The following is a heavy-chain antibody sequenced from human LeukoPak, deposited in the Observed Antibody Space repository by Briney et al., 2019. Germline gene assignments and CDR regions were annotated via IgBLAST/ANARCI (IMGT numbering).Heavy chain of an antibody. Sequence: ASVEVSCKASGGTFSSYAISWVRQAPGQGLEWMGGIIPIFGTANYAQKFQGRVTITADESTSTAYMELSSLRSEDTAVYYCARGGITIFGVVIMDVWGQGTTVTVSS. D-gene: IGHD3-3*01. J-gene: IGHJ6*02. CDR3: ARGGITIFGVVIMDV. V-gene: IGHV1-69*13. CDR2: IIPIFGTA. CDR1: GGTFSSYA.